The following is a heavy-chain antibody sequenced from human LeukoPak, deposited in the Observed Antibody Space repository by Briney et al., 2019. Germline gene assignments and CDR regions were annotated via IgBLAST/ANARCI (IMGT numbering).Heavy chain of an antibody. CDR1: GFTFSSYW. CDR2: INSDGSST. V-gene: IGHV3-74*01. D-gene: IGHD3-22*01. Sequence: PGGSLRLSCAASGFTFSSYWMHWVRQAPGKGLVWVSRINSDGSSTSYADSVKGRFTISRDNSKNTLYLQMNSLRAEDTAVYYCAKRNYYDSSGYCYDYWGQGTLVTVSS. CDR3: AKRNYYDSSGYCYDY. J-gene: IGHJ4*02.